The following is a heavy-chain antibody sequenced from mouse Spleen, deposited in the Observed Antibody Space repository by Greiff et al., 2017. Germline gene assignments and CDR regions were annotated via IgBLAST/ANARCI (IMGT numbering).Heavy chain of an antibody. CDR1: GFNIKNTY. J-gene: IGHJ3*01. Sequence: EVKLMESVAELVRPGASVKLSCTASGFNIKNTYMHWVKQRPEQGLEWIGRIDPANGNTKYAPKFQGKATITADTSSNTAYLQLSSLTSEDTAIYYCARWDNWDWGFAYWGQGTLVTVSA. V-gene: IGHV14-3*01. CDR2: IDPANGNT. D-gene: IGHD4-1*01. CDR3: ARWDNWDWGFAY.